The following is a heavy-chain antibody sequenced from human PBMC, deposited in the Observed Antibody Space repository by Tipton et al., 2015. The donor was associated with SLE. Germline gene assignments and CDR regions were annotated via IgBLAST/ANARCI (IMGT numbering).Heavy chain of an antibody. D-gene: IGHD4-17*01. CDR3: ARSLVTVPKVWYFDL. Sequence: TLSLTCTVSGGSISSSSYYWGWIRQPPGKGLEWIGYIYYSGSTYYNPSLKSRVTISEDTSKNQFSLKLSSVTAADTAVYYCARSLVTVPKVWYFDLWGRGTLVTVSS. J-gene: IGHJ2*01. V-gene: IGHV4-30-4*08. CDR2: IYYSGST. CDR1: GGSISSSSYY.